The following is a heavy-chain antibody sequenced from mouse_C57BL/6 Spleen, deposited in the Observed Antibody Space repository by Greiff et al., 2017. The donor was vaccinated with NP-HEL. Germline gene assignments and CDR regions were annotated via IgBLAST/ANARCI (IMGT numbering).Heavy chain of an antibody. CDR3: ARENYHYFDY. V-gene: IGHV1-55*01. D-gene: IGHD1-1*01. CDR2: IYPGSGST. CDR1: GYTFTSYW. Sequence: VQLQQPGAELVKPGASVKMSCKASGYTFTSYWITWVKQRPGQGLEWIGDIYPGSGSTNYNEKFKSKATLTLDTSSSTAYMQLSSLTSEDSAVYYCARENYHYFDYWGQGTTLTVSS. J-gene: IGHJ2*01.